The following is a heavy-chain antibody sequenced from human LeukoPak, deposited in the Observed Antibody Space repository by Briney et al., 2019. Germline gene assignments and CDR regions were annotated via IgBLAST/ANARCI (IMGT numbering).Heavy chain of an antibody. CDR2: INHSGST. J-gene: IGHJ6*03. CDR3: ARVGNYYYYYMDV. Sequence: SETLSLTCSVYGGPFSGYYWSWIRQPPEKGLEWIGEINHSGSTNYNPSLKSRVTISVDTSKNQFSLKLSSVTAADTAVYYCARVGNYYYYYMDVWGKGTTVTVSS. CDR1: GGPFSGYY. D-gene: IGHD7-27*01. V-gene: IGHV4-34*01.